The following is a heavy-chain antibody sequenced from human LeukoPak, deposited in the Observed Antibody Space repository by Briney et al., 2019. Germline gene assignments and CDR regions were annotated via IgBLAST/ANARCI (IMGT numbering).Heavy chain of an antibody. Sequence: GGSLRLSCAASGFTFSSFAMNWVRQAPGKGLEWVSSISGSDGSSHYADFVKGRFTISRDNSKNTLHPQMNSLRAEDTAVYYCAKSLGVGGYTRYKGFDQWGQGTLVTVSS. V-gene: IGHV3-23*01. CDR1: GFTFSSFA. D-gene: IGHD3-16*02. J-gene: IGHJ4*02. CDR3: AKSLGVGGYTRYKGFDQ. CDR2: ISGSDGSS.